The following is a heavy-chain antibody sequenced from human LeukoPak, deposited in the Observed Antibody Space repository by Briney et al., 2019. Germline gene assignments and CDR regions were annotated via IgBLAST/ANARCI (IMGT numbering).Heavy chain of an antibody. J-gene: IGHJ6*03. Sequence: SETLSLTCTVSGGSISSSGFYWGWIRQPPGKGLEWIGSMYYSGSTYYNPSLKSRVTISVDTSKNQFSLKLSSVTAADTAVYYCARHLVPYYYYYMDVWGKGTTVTVSS. CDR3: ARHLVPYYYYYMDV. D-gene: IGHD2-2*01. CDR2: MYYSGST. V-gene: IGHV4-39*01. CDR1: GGSISSSGFY.